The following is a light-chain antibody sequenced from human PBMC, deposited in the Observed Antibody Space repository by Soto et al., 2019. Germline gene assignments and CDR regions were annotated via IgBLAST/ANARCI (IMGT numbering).Light chain of an antibody. Sequence: EVVMTQSPATLSVSPGERATLSCRASQSVTSNLAWYQQKPGQAPRLLIYGASTRATGIPGRFSGSGSGTEFTLTISTLQSEDFAVYHCQQYNNWPRTFGQGTKLDIK. CDR2: GAS. V-gene: IGKV3-15*01. CDR3: QQYNNWPRT. J-gene: IGKJ1*01. CDR1: QSVTSN.